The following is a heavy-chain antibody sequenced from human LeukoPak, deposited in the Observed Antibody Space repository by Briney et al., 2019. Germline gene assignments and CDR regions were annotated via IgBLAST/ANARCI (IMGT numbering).Heavy chain of an antibody. V-gene: IGHV3-23*01. CDR1: GFTFSSYV. D-gene: IGHD3-16*01. CDR3: AKPPIAYYVWDY. Sequence: PGGSLRLSCAASGFTFSSYVMSWVRQAPGKGLEWVSSIRGSGDNTNYAESVKGRFTISRDNSKNTLYLQMDSLRVDDTAVYYCAKPPIAYYVWDYWGQGALVTVSS. CDR2: IRGSGDNT. J-gene: IGHJ4*02.